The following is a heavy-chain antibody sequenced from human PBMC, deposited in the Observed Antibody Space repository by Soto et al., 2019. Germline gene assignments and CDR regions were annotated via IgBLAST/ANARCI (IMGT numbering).Heavy chain of an antibody. CDR2: MYNDGRT. Sequence: PSETLSLTCTVSGGSVSSGGFYWNWIRQHPGKGLEWIGYMYNDGRTEYNPSLKSRVSISVDTPKNQFSLKVMSVTVADTAVYYCTREAGYWGQGILVTVS. V-gene: IGHV4-31*03. CDR1: GGSVSSGGFY. J-gene: IGHJ4*02. D-gene: IGHD6-25*01. CDR3: TREAGY.